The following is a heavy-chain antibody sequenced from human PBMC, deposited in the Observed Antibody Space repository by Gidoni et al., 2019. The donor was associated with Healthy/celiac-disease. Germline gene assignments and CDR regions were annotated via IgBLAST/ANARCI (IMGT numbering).Heavy chain of an antibody. J-gene: IGHJ3*02. CDR2: ISSSSSYT. D-gene: IGHD5-18*01. CDR1: GFTFSDYY. V-gene: IGHV3-11*06. CDR3: ARSRSYGQKAFDI. Sequence: PGGSLRLSCAASGFTFSDYYMSWIRQAPGKGLEWVSYISSSSSYTNYADSVKGRFTISRDNAKNSLYLQMNSLRAEDTAVYYCARSRSYGQKAFDIWGQGTMVTVSS.